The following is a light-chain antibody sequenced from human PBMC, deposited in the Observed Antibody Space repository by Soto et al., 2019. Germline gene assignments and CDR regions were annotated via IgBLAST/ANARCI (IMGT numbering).Light chain of an antibody. V-gene: IGKV3D-15*01. CDR3: QQRHNWPIT. CDR1: ESVRSN. CDR2: GAS. J-gene: IGKJ5*01. Sequence: EIVMTQSPATLSLSPGERATLSCRASESVRSNLAWYQQKPGQAPRVVIYGASSRATGIPDRFSGSGAGTECTRTISKLEPEDFGVYDCQQRHNWPITFGQGTRLEIK.